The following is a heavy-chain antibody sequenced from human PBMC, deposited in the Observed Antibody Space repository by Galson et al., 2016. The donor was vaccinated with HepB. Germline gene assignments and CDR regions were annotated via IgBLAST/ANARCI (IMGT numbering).Heavy chain of an antibody. CDR1: GASIRSHY. Sequence: SETLSLTCTVSGASIRSHYWSWIRQPPGKGPEWIGDMYYAGNRFYRPSLKSRVTISGDTSKNQFSLKVNSVTAADTAVYFCARNGDFWSGPNAYDFWGHGTLVTVSS. J-gene: IGHJ3*01. CDR3: ARNGDFWSGPNAYDF. CDR2: MYYAGNR. D-gene: IGHD3-3*01. V-gene: IGHV4-59*11.